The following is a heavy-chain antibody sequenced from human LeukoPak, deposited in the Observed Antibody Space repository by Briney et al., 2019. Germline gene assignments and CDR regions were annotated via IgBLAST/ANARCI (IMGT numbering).Heavy chain of an antibody. CDR1: GGSISSGSYY. CDR2: IYTSGST. CDR3: ARSTVEMATRYRGGARGNHAFDI. J-gene: IGHJ3*02. Sequence: SQTLSLTCTVSGGSISSGSYYWSWIRQPAGKGLEWIGRIYTSGSTNCNPSLKSRVTISVDTSKNQFSLKLSSVTAADTAVYYCARSTVEMATRYRGGARGNHAFDIWGQGTMVTVSS. V-gene: IGHV4-61*02. D-gene: IGHD5-24*01.